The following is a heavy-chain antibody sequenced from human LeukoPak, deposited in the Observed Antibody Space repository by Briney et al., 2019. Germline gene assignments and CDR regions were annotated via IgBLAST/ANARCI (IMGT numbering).Heavy chain of an antibody. J-gene: IGHJ5*02. D-gene: IGHD2/OR15-2a*01. Sequence: GESLKISCKGSGYSFTSYWIGWVRQMPGKGLEWMGIIYPGDSDTRYSTSFQGQVTISADKSISTAYLQWSSLKASDTAMYYCARGHFTDLDWFDPWGQGTLVTVSS. CDR3: ARGHFTDLDWFDP. CDR2: IYPGDSDT. CDR1: GYSFTSYW. V-gene: IGHV5-51*01.